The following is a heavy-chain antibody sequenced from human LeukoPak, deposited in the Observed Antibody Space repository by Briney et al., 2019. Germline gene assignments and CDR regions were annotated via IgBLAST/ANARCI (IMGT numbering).Heavy chain of an antibody. D-gene: IGHD1-14*01. J-gene: IGHJ4*02. CDR3: AKDLRTGRYYFDY. CDR2: ISYDGSNK. V-gene: IGHV3-30*18. Sequence: PGRSLRLSCAASGFTFSSYGMHWVRQAPGKGLEWVAVISYDGSNKYYADSVKGRFTISRDNSKNTLYLQMNSLRAEDTAVYYCAKDLRTGRYYFDYWGQGTLVTVSS. CDR1: GFTFSSYG.